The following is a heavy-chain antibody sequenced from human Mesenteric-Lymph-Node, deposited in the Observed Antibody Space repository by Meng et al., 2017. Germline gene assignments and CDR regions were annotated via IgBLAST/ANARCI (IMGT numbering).Heavy chain of an antibody. J-gene: IGHJ4*02. V-gene: IGHV1-2*02. CDR1: GGTFSSYA. Sequence: ASVKVSCKASGGTFSSYAISWVRQAPGQGLEWMGGINPNSGGTNYAQKFQGRVTMTRDTSISTAYMELSRLRSDDTAVYYCARDLSVGATSYFDYWGQGTLVTVSS. CDR3: ARDLSVGATSYFDY. CDR2: INPNSGGT. D-gene: IGHD1-26*01.